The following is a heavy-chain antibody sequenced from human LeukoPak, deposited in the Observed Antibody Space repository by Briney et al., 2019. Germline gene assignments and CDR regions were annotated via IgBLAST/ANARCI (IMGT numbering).Heavy chain of an antibody. Sequence: GASVKVSCKASGYTFTSYDINWVRQATGLGPEWMGWMNPNSGDTGYAQKFQGRVTMTRSTSISTAYMELSSLRYEDTAVYYCVRGFCSTAGCYNWGEGTRVTVSS. CDR3: VRGFCSTAGCYN. CDR1: GYTFTSYD. J-gene: IGHJ4*02. D-gene: IGHD2-2*02. CDR2: MNPNSGDT. V-gene: IGHV1-8*01.